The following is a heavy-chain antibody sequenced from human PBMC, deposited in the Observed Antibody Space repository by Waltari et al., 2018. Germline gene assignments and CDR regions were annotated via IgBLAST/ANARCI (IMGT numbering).Heavy chain of an antibody. CDR1: GGSFSGYY. CDR2: INHSGST. Sequence: QVQLQQWGAGLLKPSETLSLTCAVYGGSFSGYYWSWIRQPPGKGLEWIGEINHSGSTNYNPSLKSRVTISVDTSKNQFSLKLSSVTAADTAVYYCATRPRIAAKGYFDYWGQGTLVTVSS. V-gene: IGHV4-34*01. J-gene: IGHJ4*02. D-gene: IGHD6-6*01. CDR3: ATRPRIAAKGYFDY.